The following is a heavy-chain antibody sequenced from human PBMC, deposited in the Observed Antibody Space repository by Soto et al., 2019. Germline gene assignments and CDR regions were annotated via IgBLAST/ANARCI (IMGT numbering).Heavy chain of an antibody. V-gene: IGHV3-11*01. D-gene: IGHD3-10*01. CDR1: GLTFSDYY. Sequence: QVQLVESGGGLVKPGGSLRLSCAASGLTFSDYYMSWIRQAPGKGLEWVSYISSSGSTIYYADSVKGRFTISRDNAKNSLDLQMNSLRAEDTAVYYCASLYGSGSYFGYYYGMDVWGQGTTVTVSS. CDR3: ASLYGSGSYFGYYYGMDV. CDR2: ISSSGSTI. J-gene: IGHJ6*02.